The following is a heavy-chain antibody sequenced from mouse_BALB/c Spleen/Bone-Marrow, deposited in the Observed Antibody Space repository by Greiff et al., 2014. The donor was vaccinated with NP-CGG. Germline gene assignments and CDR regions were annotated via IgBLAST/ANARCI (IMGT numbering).Heavy chain of an antibody. V-gene: IGHV1-67*01. CDR3: ARWLQAMDY. CDR1: GYTFTDYA. D-gene: IGHD2-2*01. CDR2: ISTYYGNT. Sequence: QVQLQQPGPELVRPGVSVKISCKGSGYTFTDYAMHWVKQSHAKSLEWIGVISTYYGNTNHNQKFKGKATMTVDKSSSTAYMELARLTSEDSAIYYCARWLQAMDYWGQGTSVTVSS. J-gene: IGHJ4*01.